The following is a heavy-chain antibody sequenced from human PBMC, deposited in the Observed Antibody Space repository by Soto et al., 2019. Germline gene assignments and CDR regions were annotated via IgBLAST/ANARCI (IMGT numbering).Heavy chain of an antibody. D-gene: IGHD3-16*02. J-gene: IGHJ4*02. Sequence: EVQLVESGGGLVQPGGSLRLSCAASGFTFSDHYMDWVRQAPGKGLEWVGRTRNKANSYTTEYAASVKGRFTISRDDSKISLYLQMNSLKTEDTAVYYCASGGLGELSHFDYWGQGTLVTVSS. V-gene: IGHV3-72*01. CDR2: TRNKANSYTT. CDR1: GFTFSDHY. CDR3: ASGGLGELSHFDY.